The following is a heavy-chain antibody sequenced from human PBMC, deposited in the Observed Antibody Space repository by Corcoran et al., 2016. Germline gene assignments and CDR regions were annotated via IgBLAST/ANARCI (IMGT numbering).Heavy chain of an antibody. CDR3: AKEYYYDSSGYYSTYYGMDV. J-gene: IGHJ6*02. CDR2: ISYDGSNK. Sequence: QVQLVESGGGVVQPGRSLRLSCAASGFTFSSYGMHWVRQAPGKGLEWVAVISYDGSNKYYADSVKGRFTISRDNSKNTLYLQMNSLRAEDTAVYYCAKEYYYDSSGYYSTYYGMDVWGQGTTVTVSS. V-gene: IGHV3-30*18. CDR1: GFTFSSYG. D-gene: IGHD3-22*01.